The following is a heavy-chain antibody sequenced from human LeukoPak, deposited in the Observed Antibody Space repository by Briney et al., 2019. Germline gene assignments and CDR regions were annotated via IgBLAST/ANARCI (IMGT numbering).Heavy chain of an antibody. Sequence: SETLSLTCTVSGGSISSSSYYWGWIRQPPGKGLEWIGSIYYSGSTYYNPSLKSRVTISVDTSKNQFSLKLRSETAADTAVYYCARDGYSGSYYYYMDVWGKGTTVTVSS. D-gene: IGHD1-26*01. CDR3: ARDGYSGSYYYYMDV. CDR1: GGSISSSSYY. V-gene: IGHV4-39*07. J-gene: IGHJ6*03. CDR2: IYYSGST.